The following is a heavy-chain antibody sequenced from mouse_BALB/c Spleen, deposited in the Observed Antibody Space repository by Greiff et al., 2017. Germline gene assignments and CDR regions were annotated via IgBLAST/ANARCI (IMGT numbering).Heavy chain of an antibody. J-gene: IGHJ3*01. CDR1: GYTFTSYW. CDR2: INPSNGRT. V-gene: IGHV1S81*02. D-gene: IGHD4-1*01. CDR3: ARGRTAWFAY. Sequence: VQLQQPGAELVKPGASVKLSCKASGYTFTSYWMHWVKQRPGQGLEWIGEINPSNGRTNYNEKFKSKATLTVDKSSSTAYMQLSSLTSEDSAVYYCARGRTAWFAYWGQGTLVTVSA.